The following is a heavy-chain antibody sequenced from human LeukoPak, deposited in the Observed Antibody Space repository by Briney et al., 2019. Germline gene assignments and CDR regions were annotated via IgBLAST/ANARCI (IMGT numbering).Heavy chain of an antibody. Sequence: ASVKVSCKASGFTFTSSAMQWVRQARGQRLEWIGWIVVGSGNTNYAQKFQERVTITRDMSTSTAYMELSSLRSEDTAVYYCARGVSSGWSQWGFFDYWGQGTLVTVSS. J-gene: IGHJ4*02. CDR1: GFTFTSSA. V-gene: IGHV1-58*02. D-gene: IGHD6-19*01. CDR3: ARGVSSGWSQWGFFDY. CDR2: IVVGSGNT.